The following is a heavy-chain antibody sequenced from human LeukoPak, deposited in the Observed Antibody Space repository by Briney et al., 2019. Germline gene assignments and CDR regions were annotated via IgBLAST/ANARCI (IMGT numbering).Heavy chain of an antibody. V-gene: IGHV3-23*01. Sequence: GGSLRLSCAASGFTFSSYSMSWVRQAPGKGLEWVSAISGSDGSTYYADSVKGRFTISRDNSKNTLYLQMSSLRAEDTAVYYCAKDHYQGVYWGQGTLVTVSS. CDR3: AKDHYQGVY. D-gene: IGHD2-2*01. CDR2: ISGSDGST. CDR1: GFTFSSYS. J-gene: IGHJ4*02.